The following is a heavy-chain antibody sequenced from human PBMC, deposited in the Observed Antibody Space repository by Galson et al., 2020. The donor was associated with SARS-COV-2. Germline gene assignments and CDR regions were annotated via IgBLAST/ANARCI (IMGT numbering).Heavy chain of an antibody. CDR2: IIPIFGTA. V-gene: IGHV1-69*13. J-gene: IGHJ3*02. CDR3: ARGNDGPRHDAFDI. CDR1: GGTFSSYA. Sequence: SVKVSCKASGGTFSSYAISWVRQAPGQGLEWMGGIIPIFGTANYAQKFQGRVTITADESTSTAYMELSSLRSEDTAVYYCARGNDGPRHDAFDIWGQGTMVTVSS. D-gene: IGHD2-8*01.